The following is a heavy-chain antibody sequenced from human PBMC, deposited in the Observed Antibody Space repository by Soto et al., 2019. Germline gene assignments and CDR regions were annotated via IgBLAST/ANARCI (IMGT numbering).Heavy chain of an antibody. CDR2: SSAYNGNT. V-gene: IGHV1-18*01. D-gene: IGHD3-10*01. CDR3: ARDIMVRGVIITGDYYGMDV. J-gene: IGHJ6*02. CDR1: GYTFTSYG. Sequence: ASVKVSCKASGYTFTSYGISWLRQAPGQGLEWMGGSSAYNGNTHYAQKLQGRVTMTTDTSTSTAYMELRSLRSDDTAVYYCARDIMVRGVIITGDYYGMDVWGQGTTVTVSS.